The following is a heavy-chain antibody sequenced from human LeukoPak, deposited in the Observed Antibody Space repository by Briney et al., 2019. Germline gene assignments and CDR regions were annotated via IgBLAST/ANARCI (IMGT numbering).Heavy chain of an antibody. V-gene: IGHV1-8*01. J-gene: IGHJ6*02. CDR2: MNPNSGDT. Sequence: ASVKVSCKASGYTFTSYDINWVRQATGQGREWMGRMNPNSGDTGYAQKFQGRVTMTRNTSISTAYMELSSLRSEDTAVYYCARARNAITIFGVVTVRGGMDVWGQGTTVTVSS. CDR3: ARARNAITIFGVVTVRGGMDV. CDR1: GYTFTSYD. D-gene: IGHD3-3*01.